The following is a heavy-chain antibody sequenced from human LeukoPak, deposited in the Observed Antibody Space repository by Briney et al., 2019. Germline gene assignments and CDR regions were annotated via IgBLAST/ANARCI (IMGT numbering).Heavy chain of an antibody. J-gene: IGHJ4*02. V-gene: IGHV4-39*07. CDR1: GGSISSRSYH. CDR3: AKFYSSPPAELDY. CDR2: IYYSGTT. Sequence: SETLSLTCTVSGGSISSRSYHWGWIRQPPGKGLEWIGSIYYSGTTYYNPSLKSRVTISVDTSKNQFSLKLSSVTAEDTAVYYCAKFYSSPPAELDYWGQGTLVTVSS. D-gene: IGHD4-11*01.